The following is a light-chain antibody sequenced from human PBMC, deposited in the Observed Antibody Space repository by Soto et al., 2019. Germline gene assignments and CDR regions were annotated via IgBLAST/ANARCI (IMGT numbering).Light chain of an antibody. CDR1: NIGGIT. V-gene: IGLV3-21*02. J-gene: IGLJ2*01. CDR2: DDS. CDR3: QVWDTRSDHLV. Sequence: SYVLTQPPSVSVAPGQTATITCGGDNIGGITVHWYQQRPGQAPVLVVYDDSDRPSGIPERFSGSNSGNTATLTISRVEAGDEADYYCQVWDTRSDHLVFGGGTKLTVL.